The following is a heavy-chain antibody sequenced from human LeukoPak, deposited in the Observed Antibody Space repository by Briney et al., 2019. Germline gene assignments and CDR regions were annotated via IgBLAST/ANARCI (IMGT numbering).Heavy chain of an antibody. V-gene: IGHV3-7*03. Sequence: GGSLRLSCAASGFTFSSYRMSWVRQAPGKGLEWVANIKQDGSEKYYVDSVKGRFTISRDNAKNSLYLQMNSLRAEDTAVYYCARDGGDLWFGESRGYYFDYWGQGTLVTVSS. D-gene: IGHD3-10*01. CDR1: GFTFSSYR. CDR3: ARDGGDLWFGESRGYYFDY. CDR2: IKQDGSEK. J-gene: IGHJ4*02.